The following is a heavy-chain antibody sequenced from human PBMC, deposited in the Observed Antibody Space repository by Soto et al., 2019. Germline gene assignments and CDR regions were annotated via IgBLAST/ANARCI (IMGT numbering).Heavy chain of an antibody. V-gene: IGHV1-69*02. D-gene: IGHD3-10*01. J-gene: IGHJ4*02. CDR1: GGTFSSYT. CDR3: ARGEVGGSLSLYLFDY. CDR2: IIPILGIA. Sequence: QVQLVQSGAEVKKPGSSVRVSCKASGGTFSSYTISWVRQAPGQGLEWMGRIIPILGIANYAQKFQGRVTITADKSTSTAYMEMSRRSSEDTAVYYCARGEVGGSLSLYLFDYWGQGTLVTVSS.